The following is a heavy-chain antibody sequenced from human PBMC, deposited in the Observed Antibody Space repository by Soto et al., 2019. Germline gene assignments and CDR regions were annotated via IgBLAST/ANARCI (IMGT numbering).Heavy chain of an antibody. CDR1: GFTFSSYG. J-gene: IGHJ6*02. D-gene: IGHD2-15*01. CDR2: ISYDGSNK. V-gene: IGHV3-30*18. CDR3: AKDRVVVVAATDYYYYYGMDV. Sequence: QVQLVESGGGVVQPGRSLRLSCAASGFTFSSYGMHWVRQAPGKGLEWVAVISYDGSNKYYADSVKGRFTISRDNSKNTLYLQMNSLRAEDTAVYYCAKDRVVVVAATDYYYYYGMDVWGQGTTVNVSS.